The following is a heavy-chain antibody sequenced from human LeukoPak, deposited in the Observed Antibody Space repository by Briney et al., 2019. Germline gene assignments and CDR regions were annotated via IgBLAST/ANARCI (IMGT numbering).Heavy chain of an antibody. CDR3: ARDPYSGSYWADYYYYMDV. D-gene: IGHD1-26*01. V-gene: IGHV3-23*01. CDR2: ISSTGGTT. Sequence: GGSLRLSCAASGITFSSYGMSWVRQAPGKGLEWVSSISSTGGTTYYADSVKGRFTISRDNAKSSLYLQMNSLRTEDTAVYYCARDPYSGSYWADYYYYMDVWGKGTTVTISS. CDR1: GITFSSYG. J-gene: IGHJ6*03.